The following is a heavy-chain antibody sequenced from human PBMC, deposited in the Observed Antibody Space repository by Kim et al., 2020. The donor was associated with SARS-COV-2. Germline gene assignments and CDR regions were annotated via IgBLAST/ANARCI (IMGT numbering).Heavy chain of an antibody. CDR3: AKAFGMVRGVYNNYYYYYYGMDV. CDR2: FSGTGGST. V-gene: IGHV3-23*01. Sequence: GGSLRLSCAASGFTFSSYAMSWVRQAPGKGLEWVSAFSGTGGSTYYADSVKGRFTISRDNSKNTLYLQMNSLRAEDTAVYYCAKAFGMVRGVYNNYYYYYYGMDVWGQGTTVTVSS. CDR1: GFTFSSYA. J-gene: IGHJ6*02. D-gene: IGHD3-10*01.